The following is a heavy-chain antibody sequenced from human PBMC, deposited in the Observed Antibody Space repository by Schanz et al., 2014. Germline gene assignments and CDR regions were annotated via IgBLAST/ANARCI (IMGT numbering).Heavy chain of an antibody. J-gene: IGHJ4*02. CDR3: ARDSHRRVAVPDY. Sequence: QVQLVQSGVEVKKPGASVKVSCKASGYSFTGYYMNWVRQAPGQGLEWMGWINPSSGGTNYAQKFQGRVTMTRDTSISTAYMELNRLRSDDTAVYYCARDSHRRVAVPDYWGQGTLVTVSS. CDR2: INPSSGGT. V-gene: IGHV1-2*02. D-gene: IGHD6-19*01. CDR1: GYSFTGYY.